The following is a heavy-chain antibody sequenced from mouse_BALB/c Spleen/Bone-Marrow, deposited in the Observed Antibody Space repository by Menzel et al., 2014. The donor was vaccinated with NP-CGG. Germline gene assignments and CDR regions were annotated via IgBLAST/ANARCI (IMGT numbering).Heavy chain of an antibody. Sequence: VQLQQSGAELVRPGASVTLSCKASGYTFTDYEMHWLKQTPVHGLEWIGAIDPETGGTAYNQKFKGRAALTTDKSSSTAYMELRSLTSEDSAAYYCTRLDSSGYGAYWGQGTLVTVSA. D-gene: IGHD3-2*01. CDR2: IDPETGGT. J-gene: IGHJ3*01. CDR1: GYTFTDYE. V-gene: IGHV1-15*01. CDR3: TRLDSSGYGAY.